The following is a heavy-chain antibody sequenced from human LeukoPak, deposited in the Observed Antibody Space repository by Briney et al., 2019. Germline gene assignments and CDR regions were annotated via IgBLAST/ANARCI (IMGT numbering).Heavy chain of an antibody. V-gene: IGHV1-69*13. Sequence: SVKVSCKASGYTFTGYYMHWVRQAPGQGLEWMGGIIPIFGTANYAQKFQGRVTITADESTSTAYMELSSLRSEDTAVYYCFVVPAAMGRIDYYYYYGMDVWGQGTTVTVSS. J-gene: IGHJ6*02. CDR1: GYTFTGYY. CDR2: IIPIFGTA. CDR3: FVVPAAMGRIDYYYYYGMDV. D-gene: IGHD2-2*01.